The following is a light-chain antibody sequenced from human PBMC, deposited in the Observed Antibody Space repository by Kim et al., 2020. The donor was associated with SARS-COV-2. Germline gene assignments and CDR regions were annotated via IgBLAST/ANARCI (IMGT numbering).Light chain of an antibody. CDR2: LAS. CDR3: QHYMRFPYT. V-gene: IGKV1-5*03. CDR1: QTVSTW. Sequence: SASVVDRVTITSRASQTVSTWLAWYQQKPGKAPKLLLYLASTLESGVPSRFSGSGSGTEFTLTIDSLQPDDFATYYCQHYMRFPYTFGQGTKLEI. J-gene: IGKJ2*01.